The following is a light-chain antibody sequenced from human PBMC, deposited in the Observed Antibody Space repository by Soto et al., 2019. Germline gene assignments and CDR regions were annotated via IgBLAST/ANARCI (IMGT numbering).Light chain of an antibody. J-gene: IGLJ3*02. Sequence: QSVLTQPPSVSAAPGQKVTISCSGSSSNIGNNYVSWYQQLPGTAPKLLIYENNKRPSGIPDGFSGSKSGTSATLGITGLQTGDEADYYCGTWDSSLSAWVFGGGTKLTLL. CDR2: ENN. CDR3: GTWDSSLSAWV. CDR1: SSNIGNNY. V-gene: IGLV1-51*02.